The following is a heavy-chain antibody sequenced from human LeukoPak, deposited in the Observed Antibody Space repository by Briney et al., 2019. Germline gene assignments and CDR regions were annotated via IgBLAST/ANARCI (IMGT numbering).Heavy chain of an antibody. Sequence: GASVKVSCKASGYTFTSYYMHWVRQAPGQGLEWMGIIDPSGGSTSYAQKFQGRVTMTRDTSTSTVYMELSSLRSEDTAVYYGARETLSGITLGGVIETGHFDYWGQGTQVTVSS. V-gene: IGHV1-46*01. CDR3: ARETLSGITLGGVIETGHFDY. D-gene: IGHD3-16*02. CDR1: GYTFTSYY. CDR2: IDPSGGST. J-gene: IGHJ4*02.